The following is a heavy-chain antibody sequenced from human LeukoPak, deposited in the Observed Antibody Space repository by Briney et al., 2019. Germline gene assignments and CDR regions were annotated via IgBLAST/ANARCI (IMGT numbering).Heavy chain of an antibody. V-gene: IGHV4-59*01. CDR3: ARDGYSSGTNPYFDY. CDR2: SYYSGST. D-gene: IGHD6-19*01. Sequence: PSETLSLTCTVSGGSISSYYWSWIRQPPGKGLEWIGYSYYSGSTNYNPSLKSRVTISVDTSKNQFSLKLSSVTAADTAVYYCARDGYSSGTNPYFDYWGQGTLVTVFS. J-gene: IGHJ4*02. CDR1: GGSISSYY.